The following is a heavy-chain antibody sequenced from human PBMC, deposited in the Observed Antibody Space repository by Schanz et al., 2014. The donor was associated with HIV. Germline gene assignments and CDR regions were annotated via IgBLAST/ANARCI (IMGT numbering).Heavy chain of an antibody. CDR2: IKSKAYGGTP. CDR3: RGYRFYYGVDF. D-gene: IGHD5-18*01. CDR1: GFTFSDYP. Sequence: EVQLVESGGGLVKPGRSLRLSCTTSGFTFSDYPVSWLRQAPGKGLEWVGFIKSKAYGGTPEYAASVTGRFTISRDDSKNSVYVQMNSLNIEDTAVYYCRGYRFYYGVDFWGQGTTVTVS. J-gene: IGHJ6*02. V-gene: IGHV3-49*05.